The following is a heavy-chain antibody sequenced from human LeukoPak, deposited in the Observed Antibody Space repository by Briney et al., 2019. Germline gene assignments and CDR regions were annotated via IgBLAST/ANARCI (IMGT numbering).Heavy chain of an antibody. CDR3: AKSGDSGGWWLRGYFDS. V-gene: IGHV3-23*01. CDR2: ICARGGST. Sequence: GGSLRLSCAASGFTFRNYGISWVRQHPGKGPGWGSGICARGGSTYYADSVKRRYTISRDNSKNTVYLQMNSLTVDDTAIYYCAKSGDSGGWWLRGYFDSWGQGTPVTVSS. CDR1: GFTFRNYG. D-gene: IGHD6-19*01. J-gene: IGHJ4*02.